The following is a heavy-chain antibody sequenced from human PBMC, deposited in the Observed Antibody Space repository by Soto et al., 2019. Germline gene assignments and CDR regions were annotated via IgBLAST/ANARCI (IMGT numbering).Heavy chain of an antibody. V-gene: IGHV3-7*01. J-gene: IGHJ4*02. D-gene: IGHD2-2*01. CDR2: IKQDGSEK. CDR1: GFTFSSYW. CDR3: ARPRSGHCSSTSCYPYYFDY. Sequence: GGSLRLSCAASGFTFSSYWMSWVRQAPGKGLEWVANIKQDGSEKYYVDSVKGRFTISRDNAKNSLYLQMNSLRAEDTAVYYCARPRSGHCSSTSCYPYYFDYWGQGTLVTVSS.